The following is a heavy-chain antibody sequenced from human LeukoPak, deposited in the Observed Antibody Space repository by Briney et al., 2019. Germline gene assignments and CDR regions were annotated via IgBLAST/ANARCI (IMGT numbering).Heavy chain of an antibody. J-gene: IGHJ4*02. V-gene: IGHV3-7*01. D-gene: IGHD7-27*01. Sequence: GGSLRLSCAASGFTLSSYWMSWVRQAPGKGLEWVANIKLDGSEKHCVDSVKGRFTISRDNAKNSLYLQMNSLRAEDTAVYYCARDKDWGWDHWGPGTLVTVSS. CDR3: ARDKDWGWDH. CDR2: IKLDGSEK. CDR1: GFTLSSYW.